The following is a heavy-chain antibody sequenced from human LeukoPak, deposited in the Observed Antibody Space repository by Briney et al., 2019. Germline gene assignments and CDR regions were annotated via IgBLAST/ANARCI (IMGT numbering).Heavy chain of an antibody. CDR1: GFTVSSNY. Sequence: GGSLGLSCAASGFTVSSNYMTWVRQAPGKGLEWLPVIYSGGDTYYADSVQGRFTISRDNSRNTLYLQMNFLRAEDTAVYYCAKDLPGSGNIFDPWGQGTLVTVSS. CDR3: AKDLPGSGNIFDP. J-gene: IGHJ5*02. V-gene: IGHV3-66*01. CDR2: IYSGGDT. D-gene: IGHD3-10*01.